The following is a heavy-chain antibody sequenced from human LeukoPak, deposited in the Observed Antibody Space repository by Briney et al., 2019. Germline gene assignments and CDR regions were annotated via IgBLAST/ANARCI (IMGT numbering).Heavy chain of an antibody. CDR1: GFTFGSYA. Sequence: GGSLRLSCAASGFTFGSYAMHWVRQAPGKGLEWVAVISYDGSNKYYADSVKGRFTISRDNSKNTLYLQMNSLRADDTAVYYCAKGGPTGSNYFDFWGQGTLVTVSS. CDR3: AKGGPTGSNYFDF. CDR2: ISYDGSNK. D-gene: IGHD1-26*01. V-gene: IGHV3-30-3*01. J-gene: IGHJ4*02.